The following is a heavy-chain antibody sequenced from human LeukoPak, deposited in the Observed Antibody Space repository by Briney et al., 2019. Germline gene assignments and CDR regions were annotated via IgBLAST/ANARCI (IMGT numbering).Heavy chain of an antibody. V-gene: IGHV4-39*07. CDR3: ARDRTPGVPEDY. Sequence: PSETLSLTCTVSGGSISSSSYYWGWIRQPPGKGLEWIGSIYYSGSTYYNPSLKSRVTISVDTSKNQFSLKLSSVTAADTAVYYCARDRTPGVPEDYWGQGTLVTVSS. CDR1: GGSISSSSYY. J-gene: IGHJ4*02. CDR2: IYYSGST. D-gene: IGHD3-10*01.